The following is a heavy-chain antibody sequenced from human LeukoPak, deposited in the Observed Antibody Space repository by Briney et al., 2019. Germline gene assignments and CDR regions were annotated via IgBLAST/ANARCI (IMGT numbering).Heavy chain of an antibody. CDR3: ARLVRRLQRLNIGRDSDYATGYYLDS. J-gene: IGHJ4*02. V-gene: IGHV3-23*01. CDR2: ISPSGDIK. CDR1: GFTFSRHG. D-gene: IGHD5-12*01. Sequence: GGSLRLSCVASGFTFSRHGMNWVRQAPGKGLEWVSGISPSGDIKYYVDSVKGRFTVSRDNSKNTLYLQINSLRDEDTAVYYCARLVRRLQRLNIGRDSDYATGYYLDSWGQGTLVTVSS.